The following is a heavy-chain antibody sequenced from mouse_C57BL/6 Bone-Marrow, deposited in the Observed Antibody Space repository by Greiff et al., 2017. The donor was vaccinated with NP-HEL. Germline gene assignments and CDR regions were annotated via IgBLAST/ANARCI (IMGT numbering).Heavy chain of an antibody. Sequence: VQLVESGAELVKPGASVKMSCKASGYTFTTYPIEWMKQNHGKSLEWIGNFHPYNDDTKYNEKFKGKATLTVEKSSSTVYLELSRLTSDDSAVYYCARRSNYPYWYFDVWGTGTTVTVSS. CDR2: FHPYNDDT. CDR3: ARRSNYPYWYFDV. V-gene: IGHV1-47*01. J-gene: IGHJ1*03. CDR1: GYTFTTYP. D-gene: IGHD2-5*01.